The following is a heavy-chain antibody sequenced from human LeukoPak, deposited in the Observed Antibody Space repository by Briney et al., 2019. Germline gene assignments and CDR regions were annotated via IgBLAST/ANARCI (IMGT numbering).Heavy chain of an antibody. Sequence: GGSLRLSCAASGFTSSSYALSWVRQAPGKGLEWVSGISGSGGSTYYADSVKGRFTISRDNSKNTLYLQMNSLRAEDTAVYFCAKGDDYNYDNWFDPWGQGTLVTVSS. CDR1: GFTSSSYA. D-gene: IGHD5-24*01. CDR2: ISGSGGST. V-gene: IGHV3-23*01. J-gene: IGHJ5*02. CDR3: AKGDDYNYDNWFDP.